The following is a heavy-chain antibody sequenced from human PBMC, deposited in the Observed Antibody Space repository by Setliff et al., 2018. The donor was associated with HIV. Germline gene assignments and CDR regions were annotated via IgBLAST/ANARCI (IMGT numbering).Heavy chain of an antibody. CDR1: GGSISSGSYY. CDR3: ARDPLYYYDSSGYPDY. V-gene: IGHV4-61*02. CDR2: IYTSGST. Sequence: SETLSLTCTVSGGSISSGSYYWSWIRQPAGKGLGWIGRIYTSGSTNYNPSLKSRVTISVDTSKNQFSLKLRSVTAADTAVYYCARDPLYYYDSSGYPDYWGQGTLVTVSS. D-gene: IGHD3-22*01. J-gene: IGHJ4*02.